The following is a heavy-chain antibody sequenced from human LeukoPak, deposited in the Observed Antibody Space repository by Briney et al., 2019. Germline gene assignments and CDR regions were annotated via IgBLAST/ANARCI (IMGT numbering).Heavy chain of an antibody. CDR2: NTVSGRTT. CDR1: GVTFRSYA. V-gene: IGHV3-23*01. J-gene: IGHJ4*02. CDR3: TTAGHNYYDSPTLRGCDD. D-gene: IGHD3-22*01. Sequence: GCLRLSRAASGVTFRSYAMAWVRQAPGKGLEWVSTNTVSGRTTYYADSVKGRFTISRDNSKTTLYLQMNSLKTEHTAIYYCTTAGHNYYDSPTLRGCDDWGQGTLVTVSS.